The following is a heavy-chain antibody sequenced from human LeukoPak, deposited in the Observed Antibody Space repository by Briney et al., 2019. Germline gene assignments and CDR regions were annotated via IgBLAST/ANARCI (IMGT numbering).Heavy chain of an antibody. D-gene: IGHD4-23*01. J-gene: IGHJ4*02. V-gene: IGHV3-30*18. CDR2: ISYDGSNK. CDR1: GFNFNSHG. Sequence: GRSLRLSCAASGFNFNSHGMHWVRQAPGKGLEWVAVISYDGSNKYYADSVKGRFTISRDNSKNTLYPQMNSLRAEDTAVYYCAKDGYGGVDYWGQGTLVTVSS. CDR3: AKDGYGGVDY.